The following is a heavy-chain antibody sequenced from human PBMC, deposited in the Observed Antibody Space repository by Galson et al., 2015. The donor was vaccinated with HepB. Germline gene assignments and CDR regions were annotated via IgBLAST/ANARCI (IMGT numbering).Heavy chain of an antibody. D-gene: IGHD2-2*01. CDR3: ARDSDCSSTSCYVSFYYYYYYMDV. J-gene: IGHJ6*03. CDR2: ISSSSSYI. Sequence: SLRLSCAASGFTSSSYSMNWVRQAPGKGLEWVSSISSSSSYIYYADSVKGRSTISRDNAKNSLYLQMNSLRAEDTAVYYCARDSDCSSTSCYVSFYYYYYYMDVWGKGTTVTVSS. CDR1: GFTSSSYS. V-gene: IGHV3-21*01.